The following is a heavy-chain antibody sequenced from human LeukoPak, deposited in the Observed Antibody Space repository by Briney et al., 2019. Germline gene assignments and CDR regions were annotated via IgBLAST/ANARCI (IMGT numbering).Heavy chain of an antibody. CDR1: GYTFTSYG. CDR2: ISAYNGNT. V-gene: IGHV1-18*01. J-gene: IGHJ4*02. Sequence: ASVKVSCKASGYTFTSYGISWVRQAPGQGLEWMGWISAYNGNTNYAQKLQGRVTMTTDTSTSTAYMELRSLRSDDTAVYYCARDLGLTYSSSWYDENFDYWGQGTLVTVSS. CDR3: ARDLGLTYSSSWYDENFDY. D-gene: IGHD6-13*01.